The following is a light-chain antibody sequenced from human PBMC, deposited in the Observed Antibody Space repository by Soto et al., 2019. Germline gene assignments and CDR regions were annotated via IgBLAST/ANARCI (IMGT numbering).Light chain of an antibody. CDR2: AAS. CDR3: QKYNSAPLT. CDR1: QGIGVY. J-gene: IGKJ4*01. Sequence: DIQMTQSPSSVSASLGDRVTITCRPSQGIGVYLAWFQQKPGNVPKLLIYAASTLQSGVPSRFSGSGSGTDFTLTISSLQPEDVATYYCQKYNSAPLTFGGGTKVEIK. V-gene: IGKV1-27*01.